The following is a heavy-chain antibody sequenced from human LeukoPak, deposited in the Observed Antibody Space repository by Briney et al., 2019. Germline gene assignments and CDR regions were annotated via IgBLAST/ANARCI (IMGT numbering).Heavy chain of an antibody. J-gene: IGHJ3*02. CDR1: GITFSTYW. Sequence: GGSLRLSCVASGITFSTYWMGWVRQAPGKGLEWVANINQDGSERYSVDSVEGRFTISRDNAKNSLYLQMNSLSAEDTALYYCGRYGVSHGLDIWGQGTMVTVSP. CDR3: GRYGVSHGLDI. CDR2: INQDGSER. D-gene: IGHD4-17*01. V-gene: IGHV3-7*01.